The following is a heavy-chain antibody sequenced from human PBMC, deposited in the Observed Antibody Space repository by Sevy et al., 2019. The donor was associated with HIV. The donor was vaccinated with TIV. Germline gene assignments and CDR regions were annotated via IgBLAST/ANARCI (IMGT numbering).Heavy chain of an antibody. V-gene: IGHV3-30*02. CDR3: ATAYSSSRDFDY. J-gene: IGHJ4*02. Sequence: GGSLRLSCAASGFTFSSYGMHWVRQAPGKGLEWVAFIRYDGSNKYYADSVKGRFTISRDNSKNTLYLQMNSLRAEDTAVYYCATAYSSSRDFDYWGQGTLVTVSS. D-gene: IGHD6-13*01. CDR1: GFTFSSYG. CDR2: IRYDGSNK.